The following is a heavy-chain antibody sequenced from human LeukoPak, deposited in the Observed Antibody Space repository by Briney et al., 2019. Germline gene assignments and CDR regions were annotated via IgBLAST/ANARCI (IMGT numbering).Heavy chain of an antibody. Sequence: SETLSLTCTVSGGSISSSSYYWGWIRQPPGKGLEWIGSIYYSGSTYYNPSLKSRVTISVDTSKNRFSLKVTSVTAADTALYYCARVVASTSIDAWGQGTLVTVST. CDR2: IYYSGST. D-gene: IGHD2-15*01. CDR3: ARVVASTSIDA. V-gene: IGHV4-39*07. CDR1: GGSISSSSYY. J-gene: IGHJ5*02.